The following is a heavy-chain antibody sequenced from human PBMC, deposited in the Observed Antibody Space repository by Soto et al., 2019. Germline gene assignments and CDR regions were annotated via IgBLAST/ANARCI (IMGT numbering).Heavy chain of an antibody. CDR1: GDSVSSNSAA. CDR3: AIVSGETATNFGIDV. D-gene: IGHD6-25*01. CDR2: TYYRSKWYN. J-gene: IGHJ6*04. Sequence: SQTLSLTCASSGDSVSSNSAAWNWIRQSPSRGLEWLGRTYYRSKWYNDYAVSVKSRITINPDTSKNQFSLQLNSVTPEDTAVDYCAIVSGETATNFGIDVWGEAPRSPAPQ. V-gene: IGHV6-1*01.